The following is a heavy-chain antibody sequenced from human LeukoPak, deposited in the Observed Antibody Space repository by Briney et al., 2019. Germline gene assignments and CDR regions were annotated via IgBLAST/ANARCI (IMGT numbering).Heavy chain of an antibody. Sequence: GGSLRLSCAASGFIFSSYSMSWVRQAPGKGLEWVSVITGSGGNTYYADSVKGRFTISKDNSKNTVYMQMSSLRVDDTAVYYCAKAASSSWPSYYYGMDVWGQGTTVTVSS. D-gene: IGHD6-13*01. CDR1: GFIFSSYS. V-gene: IGHV3-23*01. J-gene: IGHJ6*02. CDR2: ITGSGGNT. CDR3: AKAASSSWPSYYYGMDV.